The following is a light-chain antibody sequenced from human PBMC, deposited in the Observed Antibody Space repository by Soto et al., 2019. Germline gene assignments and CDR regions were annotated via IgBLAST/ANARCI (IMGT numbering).Light chain of an antibody. V-gene: IGKV3-15*01. J-gene: IGKJ3*01. CDR3: QQYNNWPFT. CDR2: GAS. CDR1: QSVNSN. Sequence: EIMMTQSPVTLSVSPGERATLSCRASQSVNSNLAWYQQKPDQAPRLLIYGASTRATGIPASFIGNGSGTEFTLTASSLQPEDFAVYYCQQYNNWPFTFGPGTKVDIK.